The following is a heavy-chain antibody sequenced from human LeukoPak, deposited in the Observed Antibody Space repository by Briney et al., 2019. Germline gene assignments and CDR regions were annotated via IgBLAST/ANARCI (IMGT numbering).Heavy chain of an antibody. V-gene: IGHV3-23*01. Sequence: PGGSLRLSCAASGFTFSSYAMSWVRQAPGKGLEWVSAISGSGGSTYYADSVKGRFTISRDNSKNTPYLQVNSLRAEDTAVYYCAKGSSWHGYHYYYMDVWGKGTTVTVSS. CDR1: GFTFSSYA. CDR3: AKGSSWHGYHYYYMDV. J-gene: IGHJ6*03. D-gene: IGHD6-13*01. CDR2: ISGSGGST.